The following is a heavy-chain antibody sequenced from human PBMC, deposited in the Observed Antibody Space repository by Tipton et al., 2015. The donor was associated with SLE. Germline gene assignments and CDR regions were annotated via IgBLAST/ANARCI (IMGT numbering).Heavy chain of an antibody. CDR1: GGSITSGGYS. J-gene: IGHJ4*02. V-gene: IGHV4-31*11. CDR2: IYNSGNT. D-gene: IGHD3-10*01. CDR3: AREGPFGELSH. Sequence: TLSLTCAVSGGSITSGGYSWSWSWIRQHPGKGLEWIGYIYNSGNTYYNPSLKSRLTISVDTSKNQFSLKLSSVTAADTAVYYCAREGPFGELSHWGQGTLVTVSS.